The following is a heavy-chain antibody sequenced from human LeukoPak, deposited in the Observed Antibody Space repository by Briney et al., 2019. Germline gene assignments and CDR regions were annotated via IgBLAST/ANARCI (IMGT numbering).Heavy chain of an antibody. D-gene: IGHD3-3*01. CDR1: ESIVSGNY. CDR3: AHYDFWSGHALDI. CDR2: IYTGGGT. Sequence: GGSLRLSCAASESIVSGNYMTWVRHAPGKGLEWLSVIYTGGGTYYADSVKGRFTISRDTSKTTVYLQMNSLRGDDTAIYYCAHYDFWSGHALDIWGQGTMVTVSS. J-gene: IGHJ3*02. V-gene: IGHV3-66*01.